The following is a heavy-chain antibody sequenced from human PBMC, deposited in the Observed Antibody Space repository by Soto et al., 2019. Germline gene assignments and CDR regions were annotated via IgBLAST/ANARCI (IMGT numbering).Heavy chain of an antibody. J-gene: IGHJ6*02. CDR1: GGSISSSSYY. CDR3: ARHGLDGSSWYYYYGMDV. CDR2: IYYSGST. V-gene: IGHV4-39*01. Sequence: SETLSLTCTVSGGSISSSSYYWGWIRQPPGKGLEWIGSIYYSGSTYYNPSLKSRVTISVDTSKNQFSLKLSSVTAADTAVYYCARHGLDGSSWYYYYGMDVWGQGTTVTVSS. D-gene: IGHD6-13*01.